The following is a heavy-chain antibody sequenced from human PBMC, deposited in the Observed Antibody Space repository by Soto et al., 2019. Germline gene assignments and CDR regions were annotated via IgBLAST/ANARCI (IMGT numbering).Heavy chain of an antibody. CDR2: MNPNSGNT. V-gene: IGHV1-8*01. CDR3: ARRGYSSSWYYYYYYGIDV. D-gene: IGHD6-13*01. J-gene: IGHJ6*02. Sequence: QVQLVQSGAEVKKPGASVKVSCKASGYTFTSYDMNWVRQATGQGLEWMGWMNPNSGNTGYAQKFQGRVTMTTNTSISTAYMELSSLRSEDTAVYYCARRGYSSSWYYYYYYGIDVWGQGTTVTVSS. CDR1: GYTFTSYD.